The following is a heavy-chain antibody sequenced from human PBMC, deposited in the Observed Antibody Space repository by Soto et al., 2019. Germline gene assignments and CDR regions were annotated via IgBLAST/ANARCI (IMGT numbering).Heavy chain of an antibody. D-gene: IGHD3-10*01. CDR2: ISYDGSIE. J-gene: IGHJ4*02. CDR3: AREWSTSGDLDY. CDR1: GFTFTSFS. V-gene: IGHV3-30-3*01. Sequence: ESGGGVVQPGRSLKLSCAASGFTFTSFSMQWVRQAPGKGLEWVAVISYDGSIEYYADSVKGRFTISRDNSKNTLYLQMYSLRTEHTAVYFCAREWSTSGDLDYWGQGTLVTVSS.